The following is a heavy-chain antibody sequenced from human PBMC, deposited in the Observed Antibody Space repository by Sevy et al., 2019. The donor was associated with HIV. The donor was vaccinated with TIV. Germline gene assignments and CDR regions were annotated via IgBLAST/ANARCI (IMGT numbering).Heavy chain of an antibody. J-gene: IGHJ4*02. CDR3: ARAFCTSGRCYSLAY. CDR1: GYTFSIYR. V-gene: IGHV1-18*01. D-gene: IGHD2-15*01. Sequence: ASVKVSCMVSGYTFSIYRITWVRQAPGQGLEWMGWISPHTGDTKFAENFQDRVTMSTDTSTATAYMELSSLRSDDTAVYYCARAFCTSGRCYSLAYWGQGTLVTVSS. CDR2: ISPHTGDT.